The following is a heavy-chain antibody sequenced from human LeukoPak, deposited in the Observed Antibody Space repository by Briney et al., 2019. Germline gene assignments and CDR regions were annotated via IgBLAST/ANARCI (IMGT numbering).Heavy chain of an antibody. CDR2: INHSGST. CDR3: ARRAISSSWYSPIYYFDY. J-gene: IGHJ4*02. D-gene: IGHD6-13*01. Sequence: SETLSLTCAVYGGSFSGYYWSWIRQPPGKGLEWIGEINHSGSTNYNPSLKSRVTISVDTSKNQFSLKLSSVTAADTAVYYCARRAISSSWYSPIYYFDYWGQGTLVTVSS. CDR1: GGSFSGYY. V-gene: IGHV4-34*01.